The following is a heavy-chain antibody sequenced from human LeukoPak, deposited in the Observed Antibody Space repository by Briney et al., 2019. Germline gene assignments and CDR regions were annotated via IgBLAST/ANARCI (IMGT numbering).Heavy chain of an antibody. V-gene: IGHV3-33*06. Sequence: PGGSLRLSCAASGFTFSYYGMHWFRQAPGKGLAWVAIIWYDGSIQYYADSVKGRFTISRDNSKNTLYLQMNSLRAEDTAVYYCAKAGSDWSHVDYWGQGTLVTVSS. J-gene: IGHJ4*02. CDR2: IWYDGSIQ. CDR1: GFTFSYYG. D-gene: IGHD6-19*01. CDR3: AKAGSDWSHVDY.